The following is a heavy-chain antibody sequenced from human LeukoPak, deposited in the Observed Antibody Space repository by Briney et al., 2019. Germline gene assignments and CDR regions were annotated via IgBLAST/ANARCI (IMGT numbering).Heavy chain of an antibody. J-gene: IGHJ3*02. CDR2: IKGDGSEK. CDR1: GFTFCGYW. V-gene: IGHV3-7*05. Sequence: GGSLSLSCAASGFTFCGYWMNWVRQAPGEGVEGVGNIKGDGSEKYYADSVKGRFTISRGNAKNSLYLQRNSLRVEDTAVYYCTRGSSNACDIWGQGTMVTVSS. CDR3: TRGSSNACDI. D-gene: IGHD3-10*01.